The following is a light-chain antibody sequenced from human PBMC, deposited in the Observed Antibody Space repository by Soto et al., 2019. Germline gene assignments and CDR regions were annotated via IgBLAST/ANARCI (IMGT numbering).Light chain of an antibody. J-gene: IGKJ1*01. Sequence: DIAMTQSPLSLPVTLGQPASISCRSSQSVVYSDGNTYLNWFHQRPGQSARRLIYKVSNRDSGVPDRFSGSGSGTDFTLKISRVEAEDVGVYYCMQGVQWPPTFGQGTKVDIK. CDR2: KVS. CDR1: QSVVYSDGNTY. V-gene: IGKV2-30*01. CDR3: MQGVQWPPT.